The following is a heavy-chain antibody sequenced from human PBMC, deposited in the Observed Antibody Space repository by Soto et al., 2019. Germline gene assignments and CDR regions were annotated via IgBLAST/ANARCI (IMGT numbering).Heavy chain of an antibody. Sequence: SETLSLTCTVSGASLSGCYWGWIRQPPGTGLEWIGRIYATGSTDDNPSLKSRITMSVDMSKKQFSLTLRSVTAADTAIYYCVRDGTKNLRDRFDPWGRGILVTVSS. J-gene: IGHJ5*02. CDR1: GASLSGCY. D-gene: IGHD1-1*01. CDR2: IYATGST. CDR3: VRDGTKNLRDRFDP. V-gene: IGHV4-4*07.